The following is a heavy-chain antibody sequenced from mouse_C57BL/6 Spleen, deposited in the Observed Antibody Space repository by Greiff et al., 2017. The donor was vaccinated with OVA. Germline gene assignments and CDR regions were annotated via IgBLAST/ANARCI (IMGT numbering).Heavy chain of an antibody. CDR1: GYTFTSYW. Sequence: VKLQQPGAELVKPGASVKLSCKASGYTFTSYWMQWVKQRPGQGLEWIGEIDPSDSYTNYNQKFKGKATLTVDTSSSTAYMQLSSLTSEDSAVYYCARRSFSWFAYWGQGTLVTVSA. CDR2: IDPSDSYT. J-gene: IGHJ3*01. V-gene: IGHV1-50*01. CDR3: ARRSFSWFAY.